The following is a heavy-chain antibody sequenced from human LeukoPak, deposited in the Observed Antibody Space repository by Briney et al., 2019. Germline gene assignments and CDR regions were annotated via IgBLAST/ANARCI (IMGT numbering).Heavy chain of an antibody. J-gene: IGHJ4*02. Sequence: PGGSLRLSCAASGFTVSSNYMSWVRQAPGKGLEWVSSISSRSRYIYYADSVKGRFTISRDNAKNSLYLQMNSLRVEDTAVYYCARDWVTYWGQGTLVTVSS. CDR2: ISSRSRYI. D-gene: IGHD2-21*02. CDR3: ARDWVTY. CDR1: GFTVSSNY. V-gene: IGHV3-21*01.